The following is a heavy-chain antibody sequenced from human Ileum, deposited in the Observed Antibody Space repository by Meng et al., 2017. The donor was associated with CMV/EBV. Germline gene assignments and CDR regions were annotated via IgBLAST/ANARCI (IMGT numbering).Heavy chain of an antibody. CDR3: ARDGDYYYGSGSYYNERLVGDYYGMDV. CDR2: IYYSGST. D-gene: IGHD3-10*01. CDR1: GGSISSGGYY. V-gene: IGHV4-31*03. J-gene: IGHJ6*02. Sequence: SETLSLTCTVSGGSISSGGYYWSWIRQHPGKGLEWIGYIYYSGSTYYNPSLKSRVTISVDTSKNQFSLKLSSVTAADTAVYYCARDGDYYYGSGSYYNERLVGDYYGMDVWGQGTTVTVSS.